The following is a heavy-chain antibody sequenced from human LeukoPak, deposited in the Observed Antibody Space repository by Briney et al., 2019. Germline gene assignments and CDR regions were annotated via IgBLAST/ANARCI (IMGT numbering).Heavy chain of an antibody. Sequence: GASVKVSCKASGYTFTSYDINWVRQATGQGLEWMGWMNPNSGNTGYAQKFQGRVTMTRNTSISTAYMELSSLRSEDTAVYYRARSPWGDYYYGMDVWGQGTTVTVSS. D-gene: IGHD7-27*01. CDR3: ARSPWGDYYYGMDV. CDR2: MNPNSGNT. V-gene: IGHV1-8*01. J-gene: IGHJ6*02. CDR1: GYTFTSYD.